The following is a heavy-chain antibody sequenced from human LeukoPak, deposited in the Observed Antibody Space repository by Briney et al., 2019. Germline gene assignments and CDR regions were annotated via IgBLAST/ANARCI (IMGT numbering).Heavy chain of an antibody. D-gene: IGHD5-24*01. V-gene: IGHV4-30-4*07. J-gene: IGHJ3*02. CDR1: GGSISSGGYS. CDR3: ARGPRWLQVWAFDI. Sequence: SETLSLTCAVSGGSISSGGYSWSWIRQPPGKGLEWIGYIYYSGSTYYNPSLKSRVTISVDASKNQFSLKLSSVTAADTAVYYCARGPRWLQVWAFDIWGQGTMVTVSS. CDR2: IYYSGST.